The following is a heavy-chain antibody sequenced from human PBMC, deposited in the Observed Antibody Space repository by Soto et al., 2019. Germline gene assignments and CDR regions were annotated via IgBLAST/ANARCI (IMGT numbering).Heavy chain of an antibody. CDR2: ISYNGIT. J-gene: IGHJ4*02. CDR3: AGDRSGSYETFDY. CDR1: GGPLNAYY. Sequence: SETLSLTCSVSGGPLNAYYWTWIRQPPGKRLEWLGHISYNGITNYNPSLKSRVTMSVDTSKNQISLKLSSVTVADTAIYYCAGDRSGSYETFDYWGQGTLVTVSS. D-gene: IGHD6-25*01. V-gene: IGHV4-59*12.